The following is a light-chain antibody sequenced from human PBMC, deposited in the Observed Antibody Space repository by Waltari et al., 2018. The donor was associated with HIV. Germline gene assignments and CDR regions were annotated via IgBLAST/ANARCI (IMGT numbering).Light chain of an antibody. CDR2: DAS. CDR3: QQLNSYPIT. J-gene: IGKJ5*01. V-gene: IGKV1-13*02. CDR1: QGFGSA. Sequence: AIQLTQSPSSLSPSVGDKVTITCRASQGFGSAFAWYQQKPGKPPKLLIYDASSLESGVPSRFSGSGSGTDFTLTISSLQPEDFATYYCQQLNSYPITFGQGTRLEIK.